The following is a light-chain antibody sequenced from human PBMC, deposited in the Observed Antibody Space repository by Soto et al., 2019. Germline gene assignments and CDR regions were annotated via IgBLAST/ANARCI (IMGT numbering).Light chain of an antibody. V-gene: IGLV1-40*01. CDR3: QSYDSSLSGWV. J-gene: IGLJ3*02. CDR2: GNS. CDR1: SSNIGAGYD. Sequence: QSVLTQPTSVSGAPGQRVNISCTGSSSNIGAGYDVHWYQQLPGTAPKLLIYGNSNRPSGVPDRFSGSKSGTSASLAITGLQAEDEADYYCQSYDSSLSGWVFGGGTKVTVL.